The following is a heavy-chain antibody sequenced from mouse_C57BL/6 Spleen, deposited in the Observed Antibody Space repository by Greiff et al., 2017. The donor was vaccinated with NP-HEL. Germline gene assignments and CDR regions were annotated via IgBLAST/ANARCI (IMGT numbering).Heavy chain of an antibody. J-gene: IGHJ2*01. V-gene: IGHV1-15*01. CDR3: TRELYGNYFDY. Sequence: QVQLQQSGAELVRPGASVTLSCKASGYTFTDYEMHWVKQTPVHGLEWIGAIDPETGGTAYNQKFKGKAILTADKSSSTAYMELRSLTSEDSAVYYCTRELYGNYFDYWGQGTTLTVSS. CDR2: IDPETGGT. CDR1: GYTFTDYE. D-gene: IGHD1-1*01.